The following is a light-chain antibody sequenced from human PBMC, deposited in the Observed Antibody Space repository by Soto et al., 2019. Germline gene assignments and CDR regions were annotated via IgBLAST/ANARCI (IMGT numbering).Light chain of an antibody. Sequence: QSVLTQPPSVSGAPGQRVTISCTGSSSNIGAGYDVHWYQQLPGTAPKLLIYGNSNRPSGVPDRFSGSKSGTSASLAITGLQAEDEADYYCQSYDSSLSGRRYVFGTGTKLNVL. CDR2: GNS. CDR3: QSYDSSLSGRRYV. J-gene: IGLJ1*01. V-gene: IGLV1-40*01. CDR1: SSNIGAGYD.